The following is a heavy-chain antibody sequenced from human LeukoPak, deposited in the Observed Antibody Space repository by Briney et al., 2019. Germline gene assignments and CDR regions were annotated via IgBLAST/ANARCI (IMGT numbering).Heavy chain of an antibody. CDR1: GGTFSSYA. J-gene: IGHJ4*02. Sequence: SVKVSCKASGGTFSSYAISWVRQAPGQGLEWMGGIIPIFGTANYAQKFQGRVTITADESTSTAYMELSNLRSEDTAVYYCARSTSIVVVPAVPSYYFDYWGQGTLVTVSS. CDR3: ARSTSIVVVPAVPSYYFDY. CDR2: IIPIFGTA. D-gene: IGHD2-2*01. V-gene: IGHV1-69*13.